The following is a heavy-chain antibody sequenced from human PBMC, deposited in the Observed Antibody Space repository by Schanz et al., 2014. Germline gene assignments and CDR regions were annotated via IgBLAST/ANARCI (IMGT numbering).Heavy chain of an antibody. CDR1: GFTFSSHW. CDR3: ARKMKLGVYGGKGHDSLDI. V-gene: IGHV3-74*01. J-gene: IGHJ3*02. CDR2: INSVGSNT. Sequence: EVQLVQSGGGLVQPGGSLRLSCAASGFTFSSHWMHWVRQDPGKGLVWVARINSVGSNTDYADSMTGRFTISRDNAKNTLYLQMNTLRAEDTAVYYCARKMKLGVYGGKGHDSLDIWGQGTMVTVSS. D-gene: IGHD4-17*01.